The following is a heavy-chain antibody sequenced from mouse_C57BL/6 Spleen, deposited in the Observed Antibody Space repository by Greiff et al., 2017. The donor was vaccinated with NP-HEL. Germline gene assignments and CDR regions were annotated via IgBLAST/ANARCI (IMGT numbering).Heavy chain of an antibody. CDR2: IWTGGGT. Sequence: VQLQQSGPGLVAPSQSLSITCTVSGFSLTSYAISWVRQPPGKGLEWLGVIWTGGGTNYNSALKSRLSISKDNSKSQDFLKSNSLQTDDTARYYYARNYCPYGRNAMDYWGQGTSVTVSS. CDR1: GFSLTSYA. V-gene: IGHV2-9-1*01. D-gene: IGHD1-1*01. J-gene: IGHJ4*01. CDR3: ARNYCPYGRNAMDY.